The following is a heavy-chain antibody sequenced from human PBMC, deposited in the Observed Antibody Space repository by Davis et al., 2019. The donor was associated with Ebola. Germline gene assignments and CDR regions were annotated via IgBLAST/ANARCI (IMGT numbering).Heavy chain of an antibody. J-gene: IGHJ3*02. D-gene: IGHD1-26*01. CDR1: GGSISSSSYY. V-gene: IGHV4-39*01. Sequence: SETLSLTCTVSGGSISSSSYYWGWIRQPPGKGLEWIAEIDHSGTTNYNSSLKSRITIAVDTSKKQFSLRLISVTAADTAMYYCAFVGVNTKGDARDIWGQGTMVTVAS. CDR3: AFVGVNTKGDARDI. CDR2: IDHSGTT.